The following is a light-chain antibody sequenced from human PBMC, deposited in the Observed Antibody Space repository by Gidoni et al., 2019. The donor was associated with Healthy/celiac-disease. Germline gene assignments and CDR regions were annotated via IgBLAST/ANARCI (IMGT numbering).Light chain of an antibody. J-gene: IGKJ4*01. Sequence: IHLTQSPSFLSASVGDRVTITCRASQGISSYLAWYQQKPGKAPKLLIYAASTLQSGVPSRFSGSGSGTEFTLTISSLQPEDFATYYCQQRNSYPLTFGGGTKVEIK. CDR2: AAS. CDR3: QQRNSYPLT. CDR1: QGISSY. V-gene: IGKV1-9*01.